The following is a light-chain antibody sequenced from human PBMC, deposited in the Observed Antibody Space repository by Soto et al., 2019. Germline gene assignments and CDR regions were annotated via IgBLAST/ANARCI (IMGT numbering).Light chain of an antibody. CDR1: QSLLHSNGYNY. Sequence: EIVMTQSPLSLPVTPGESASISCRSSQSLLHSNGYNYLDWYLQKPGQSPQLLIYLGSNRASGVPDRFSGSGSGTDFTLKISRVEAEDVGVYYCMQALQTPPWTFGQGTKVEIK. CDR3: MQALQTPPWT. CDR2: LGS. V-gene: IGKV2-28*01. J-gene: IGKJ1*01.